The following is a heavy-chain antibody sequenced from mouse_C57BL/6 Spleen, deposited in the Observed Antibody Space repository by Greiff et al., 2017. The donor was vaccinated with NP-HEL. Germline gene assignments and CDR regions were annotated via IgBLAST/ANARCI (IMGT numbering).Heavy chain of an antibody. CDR2: ISDGGSYT. D-gene: IGHD4-1*01. Sequence: EVQLVESGGGLVKPGGSLKLSCAASGFTFSSYAMSWVRQTPEKRLEWVATISDGGSYTYYPDNVKGRFTISRDNAKNNLYLQMSHLKSEDTAMYYCARNWEGAMDYWGQGTSVTVSS. CDR1: GFTFSSYA. J-gene: IGHJ4*01. CDR3: ARNWEGAMDY. V-gene: IGHV5-4*01.